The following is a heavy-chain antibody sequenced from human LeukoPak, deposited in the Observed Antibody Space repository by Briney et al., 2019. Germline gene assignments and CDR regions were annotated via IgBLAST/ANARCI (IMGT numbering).Heavy chain of an antibody. V-gene: IGHV1-69*04. CDR1: GGTFSSYA. D-gene: IGHD3-10*01. J-gene: IGHJ3*02. Sequence: SVKVSCKASGGTFSSYAISWVRQAPGQGLEWMGRIIPILGIANYAQKFQGRVTITADKSTSTAYMELSSLRSEDTAVYYCARSKSPMVRGVMRGGPRGAFDIWGQGTMVTVSS. CDR2: IIPILGIA. CDR3: ARSKSPMVRGVMRGGPRGAFDI.